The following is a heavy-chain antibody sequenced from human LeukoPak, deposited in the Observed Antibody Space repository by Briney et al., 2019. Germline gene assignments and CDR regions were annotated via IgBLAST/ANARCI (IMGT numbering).Heavy chain of an antibody. CDR1: GFTFSSYW. Sequence: GGSLRLSCAASGFTFSSYWMSWVRQAPGKWLEWVANIKQDGSEKYYVDSVKGRFTISRDNAKNPLYLQMNSLRAEDMAVYYCARDIVVVVAATPRIYYYYGMDVWGQGTTVTVSS. CDR2: IKQDGSEK. V-gene: IGHV3-7*01. D-gene: IGHD2-15*01. CDR3: ARDIVVVVAATPRIYYYYGMDV. J-gene: IGHJ6*02.